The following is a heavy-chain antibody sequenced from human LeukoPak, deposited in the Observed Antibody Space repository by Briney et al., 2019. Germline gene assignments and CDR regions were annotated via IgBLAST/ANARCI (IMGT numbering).Heavy chain of an antibody. J-gene: IGHJ6*02. D-gene: IGHD2-2*01. CDR3: AKGQGIVVVPADLYYYYGMDV. CDR2: IYYSGST. Sequence: SETLSLTCAVYGGSFSGYHWSWIRQPPGKGLEWIGYIYYSGSTNYNPSLKSRVTISVDTSKNQFSLKLSSVTAADTAVYYCAKGQGIVVVPADLYYYYGMDVWGQGTTVTVSS. CDR1: GGSFSGYH. V-gene: IGHV4-59*01.